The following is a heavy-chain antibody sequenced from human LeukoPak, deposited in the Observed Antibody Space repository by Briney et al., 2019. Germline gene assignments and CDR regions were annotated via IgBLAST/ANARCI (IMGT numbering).Heavy chain of an antibody. CDR1: GGSISSYY. D-gene: IGHD4-17*01. J-gene: IGHJ4*02. Sequence: SETLSLTCTVSGGSISSYYWSWIRQPPGKGLEWIGYIYYSGSTNYNPSLKSRVTISIDTSKNQFSLKLSSVTAADTAVYYCARVRSGYYFDYWGQGTLVTVSS. CDR2: IYYSGST. V-gene: IGHV4-59*01. CDR3: ARVRSGYYFDY.